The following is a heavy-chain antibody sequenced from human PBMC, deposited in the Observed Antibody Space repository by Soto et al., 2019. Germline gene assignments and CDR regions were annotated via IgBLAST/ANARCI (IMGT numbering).Heavy chain of an antibody. V-gene: IGHV4-30-4*01. J-gene: IGHJ4*02. Sequence: SETLSLTCTVSGGSISSGDYYWSWIRQPPGKGLEWIGYIYYSGLTDYNPSLKSRLTISVDKSRNEFYLKMRSVTAADTAVYYCARGDVGATRPFDYWGQGTLVTVSS. CDR2: IYYSGLT. D-gene: IGHD1-26*01. CDR1: GGSISSGDYY. CDR3: ARGDVGATRPFDY.